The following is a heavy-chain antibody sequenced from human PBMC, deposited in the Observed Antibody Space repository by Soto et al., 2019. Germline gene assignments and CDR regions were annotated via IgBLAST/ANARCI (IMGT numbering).Heavy chain of an antibody. D-gene: IGHD2-21*02. Sequence: QVQLQESGPGLVKPSETLSLTCTVSGGSISSYYWSWILQPPGKGLEWIGYIYYSGTTNYNPSLKSRVTISVDTSKNQFALKMSSVTAADTAVYYWASTHIVVVTDAFDIWGQGTMVTVSS. CDR1: GGSISSYY. CDR2: IYYSGTT. V-gene: IGHV4-59*01. CDR3: ASTHIVVVTDAFDI. J-gene: IGHJ3*02.